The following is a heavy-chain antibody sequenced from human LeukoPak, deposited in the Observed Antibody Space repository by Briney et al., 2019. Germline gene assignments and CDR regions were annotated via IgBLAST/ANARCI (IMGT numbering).Heavy chain of an antibody. J-gene: IGHJ4*02. CDR2: ISAYNGNT. CDR3: ARVTGYMIEDYFDY. CDR1: GYTFTSYG. D-gene: IGHD3-22*01. Sequence: ASVKVSCKASGYTFTSYGISRVRQAPGQGFEWMVWISAYNGNTNYAQKLQGRVTMTTDTSTSTAYMELRSLRSDDTAVYYCARVTGYMIEDYFDYWGQGTLVTVSS. V-gene: IGHV1-18*01.